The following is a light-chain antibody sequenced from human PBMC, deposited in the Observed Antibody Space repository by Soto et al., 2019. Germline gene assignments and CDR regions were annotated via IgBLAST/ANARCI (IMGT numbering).Light chain of an antibody. V-gene: IGLV1-40*01. CDR3: KSYDSSLSGSVV. CDR2: GNS. CDR1: SSNIGAGYD. J-gene: IGLJ2*01. Sequence: QSVLTQPPSVSGATGQRVTISCTGSSSNIGAGYDVHWYQQLPGTAPKLLIYGNSNRPSGVPDRFSGSKSGTSASLAITGLQAEDEAEYYCKSYDSSLSGSVVFGGGTKLTVL.